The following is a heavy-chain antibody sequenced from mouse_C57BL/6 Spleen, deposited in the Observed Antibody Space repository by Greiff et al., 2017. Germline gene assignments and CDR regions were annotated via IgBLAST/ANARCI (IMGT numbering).Heavy chain of an antibody. J-gene: IGHJ2*01. D-gene: IGHD2-4*01. CDR1: GYAFTNYL. CDR2: INPGSGGT. V-gene: IGHV1-54*01. Sequence: QVQLQQSGAELVRPGTSVKVSCKASGYAFTNYLIEWVKQRPGQGLEWIGVINPGSGGTNYNEKFKGKATLTADKSSSTAYMQLSNLTSEDSAVYFCARSGYDYDNFFDYWGQGTTLTVSS. CDR3: ARSGYDYDNFFDY.